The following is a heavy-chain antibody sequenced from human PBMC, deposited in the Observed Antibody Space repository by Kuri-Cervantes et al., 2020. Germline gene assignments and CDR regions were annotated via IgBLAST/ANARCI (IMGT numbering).Heavy chain of an antibody. V-gene: IGHV1-18*01. CDR1: GYTFTNYG. CDR3: ARIGYYDFWSGYYTGPWFDP. D-gene: IGHD3-3*01. J-gene: IGHJ5*02. CDR2: ISGYNGDT. Sequence: ASVKVSCKASGYTFTNYGINWARQAPGQGLEWMGWISGYNGDTDYAQKPQGRVTMTTDTSTSTAYLELRSLRSDDTAVYYCARIGYYDFWSGYYTGPWFDPWGQGTLVTVSS.